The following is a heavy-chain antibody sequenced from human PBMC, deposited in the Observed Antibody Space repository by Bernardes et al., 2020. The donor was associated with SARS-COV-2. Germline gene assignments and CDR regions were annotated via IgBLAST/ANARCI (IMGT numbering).Heavy chain of an antibody. CDR1: GFTFSEHA. V-gene: IGHV3-49*03. CDR3: ARGRLLGDF. Sequence: GGSLRLSCTASGFTFSEHAVSWFRQAPGKGLEWVGFITSRGNGGTTQYAASVKGRFTISRDDSKSIDYLQMNSLKVEDTAVYYCARGRLLGDFWGQGALVTVSS. CDR2: ITSRGNGGTT. J-gene: IGHJ4*02. D-gene: IGHD2-15*01.